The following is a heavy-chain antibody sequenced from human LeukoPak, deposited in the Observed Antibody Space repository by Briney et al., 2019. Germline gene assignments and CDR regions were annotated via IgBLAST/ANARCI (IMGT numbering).Heavy chain of an antibody. CDR2: TYYRSKWYN. Sequence: SQTLSLTCAISGDSVSSNSAAWNWIRQPPSRGLEWLGRTYYRSKWYNDYAVSVKSRITINPDTSKNQFSLQLNSVTPEDTAVYYCAREAPYIAAAGHDAFDIWGQGTMVTVSS. J-gene: IGHJ3*02. V-gene: IGHV6-1*01. CDR3: AREAPYIAAAGHDAFDI. CDR1: GDSVSSNSAA. D-gene: IGHD6-13*01.